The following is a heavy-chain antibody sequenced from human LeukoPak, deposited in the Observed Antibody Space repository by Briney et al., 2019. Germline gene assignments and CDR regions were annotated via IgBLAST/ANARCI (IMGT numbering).Heavy chain of an antibody. CDR2: IIPIFGTA. D-gene: IGHD3-10*01. CDR1: GGTFSSYA. CDR3: AAESPGSASPASPFDY. Sequence: ASVKVSCKASGGTFSSYAISWVRQAPGQGLEWMGGIIPIFGTANYAQKFQERVTITRDMSASTAYMELSGLRSEDTAVYYCAAESPGSASPASPFDYWGQGTLVTVSS. J-gene: IGHJ4*02. V-gene: IGHV1-69*05.